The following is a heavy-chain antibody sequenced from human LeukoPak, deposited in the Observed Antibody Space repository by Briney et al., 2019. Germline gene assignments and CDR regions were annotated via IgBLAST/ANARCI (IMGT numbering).Heavy chain of an antibody. CDR1: GGSISSGSYY. CDR2: IETSGFI. V-gene: IGHV4-61*02. D-gene: IGHD5-18*01. Sequence: PSQTLSLTCTVSGGSISSGSYYWSWIRQPAGKGLEWIGRIETSGFIDYNPSLKSRVTISVDRSKNQFSLKLSSVTAADTAVYYCAREGGYSYGDAPLHFDYWGQGTLVTVSS. J-gene: IGHJ4*02. CDR3: AREGGYSYGDAPLHFDY.